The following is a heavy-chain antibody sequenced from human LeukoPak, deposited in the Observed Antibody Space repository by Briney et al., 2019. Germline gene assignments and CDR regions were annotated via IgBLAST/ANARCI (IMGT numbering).Heavy chain of an antibody. CDR3: ARGELRYFDWLLRGTYFDY. V-gene: IGHV4-34*01. CDR1: GGSFSGYY. CDR2: INHSGST. J-gene: IGHJ4*02. Sequence: KPSETLSLTCAVYGGSFSGYYWSWIRQPPGKGLEWIGEINHSGSTNYNPSLKSRVTISVDTSKNQFSLKLSSVTAEDTAVYYCARGELRYFDWLLRGTYFDYWGQGTLVTVSS. D-gene: IGHD3-9*01.